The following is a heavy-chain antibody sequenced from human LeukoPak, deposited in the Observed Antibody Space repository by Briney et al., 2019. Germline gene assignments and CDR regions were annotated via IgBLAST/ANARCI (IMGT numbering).Heavy chain of an antibody. J-gene: IGHJ5*02. CDR3: ARDPYCSGGSCTGWFDP. D-gene: IGHD2-15*01. CDR1: EFTFSSYS. CDR2: ISSSSSYI. V-gene: IGHV3-21*01. Sequence: PGGSLRLSCAASEFTFSSYSMNWVRQAPGKGLEWVSSISSSSSYIYYADSVKGRFTISRDNAKNSLYLQMNSLRAEDTAVYYCARDPYCSGGSCTGWFDPWGQGTLVTVSS.